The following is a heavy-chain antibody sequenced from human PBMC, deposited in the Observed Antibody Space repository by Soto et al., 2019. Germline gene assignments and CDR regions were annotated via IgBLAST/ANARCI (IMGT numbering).Heavy chain of an antibody. Sequence: QVQLVESGGGVVQPGRSLRLSCAASGFTFSSYGMHWVRQAPGKGLEWVAVIWYDGSNKYYADSVKGRFTISRDNSKNXLXLXTNSLRAEDTAVYYCARDGYYGSGSRLYYYYYGMDVWGQGTTVTVSS. CDR3: ARDGYYGSGSRLYYYYYGMDV. V-gene: IGHV3-33*01. CDR2: IWYDGSNK. J-gene: IGHJ6*02. CDR1: GFTFSSYG. D-gene: IGHD3-10*01.